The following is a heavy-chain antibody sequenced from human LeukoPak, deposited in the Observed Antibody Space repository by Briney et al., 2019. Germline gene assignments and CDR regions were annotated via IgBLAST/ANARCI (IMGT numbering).Heavy chain of an antibody. J-gene: IGHJ4*02. D-gene: IGHD2-21*01. CDR1: GGSISGLY. V-gene: IGHV4-59*01. CDR2: IYYSGST. Sequence: KPSETLSLTCSVSGGSISGLYWSWIRQPPGKGLEWIAYIYYSGSTNYNPSLKSRVTMSLDMSKNQFSLKLSSVTAADTAVYYCARGDSPIYYLDYWGQGALVTVSS. CDR3: ARGDSPIYYLDY.